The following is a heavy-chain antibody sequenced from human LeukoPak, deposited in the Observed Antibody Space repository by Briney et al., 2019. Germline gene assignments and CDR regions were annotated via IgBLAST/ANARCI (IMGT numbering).Heavy chain of an antibody. CDR1: GYSMSSGDY. J-gene: IGHJ5*01. V-gene: IGHV4-38-2*02. CDR3: ARALNVRPYNWFDS. Sequence: SETLSLTRTVSGYSMSSGDYWGWIRQPPGKGLEWIGNIYHSGSTYYNPSLMSRVTISVHTSKNQFSLKLSSVTAADTAVCYCARALNVRPYNWFDSWGQGTLVTVSS. CDR2: IYHSGST.